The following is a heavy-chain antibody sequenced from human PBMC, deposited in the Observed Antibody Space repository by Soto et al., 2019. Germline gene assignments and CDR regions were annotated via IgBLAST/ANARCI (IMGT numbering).Heavy chain of an antibody. D-gene: IGHD6-25*01. CDR3: AREAASDPSFYYHYMDV. CDR2: MNPKTGNT. V-gene: IGHV1-8*01. J-gene: IGHJ6*03. Sequence: QEQLVQSGAEVKKPGAPVKVSCKASGYTFTNYNINWVRQATGQGLEWMGWMNPKTGNTGYAEKFQGRVTMTRNSSINTAFMELGGLRSEDTAVYYCAREAASDPSFYYHYMDVWGKGTTVTVSS. CDR1: GYTFTNYN.